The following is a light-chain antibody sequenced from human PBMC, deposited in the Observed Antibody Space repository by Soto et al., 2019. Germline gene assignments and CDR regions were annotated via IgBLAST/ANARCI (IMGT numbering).Light chain of an antibody. CDR3: QRGHNWPLT. Sequence: EIVMTQSPATLSVSPGERATLSCRASQSISSELAWYQQKPGQPPRLLIYGASTRATGVPARFTGSGSGSDFTLTISALQSEDFAVYYCQRGHNWPLTFGQGTRLEI. CDR1: QSISSE. J-gene: IGKJ2*01. CDR2: GAS. V-gene: IGKV3-15*01.